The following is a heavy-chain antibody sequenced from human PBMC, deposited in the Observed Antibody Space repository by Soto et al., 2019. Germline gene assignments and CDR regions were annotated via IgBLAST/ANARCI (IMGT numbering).Heavy chain of an antibody. CDR1: GGTFSSYA. CDR3: ARGRVVTGPIDY. V-gene: IGHV1-69*13. D-gene: IGHD2-21*02. J-gene: IGHJ4*02. CDR2: IIPIFGTA. Sequence: GASVKVSCKASGGTFSSYAISWVRQAPGQGREWMGGIIPIFGTANYEQKFQGRVTITAEESTSTACMELSSLRSEDTTVCYYARGRVVTGPIDYWGQGTLVTVSS.